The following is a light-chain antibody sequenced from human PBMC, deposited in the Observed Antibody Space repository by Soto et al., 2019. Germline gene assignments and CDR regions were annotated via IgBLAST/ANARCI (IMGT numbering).Light chain of an antibody. J-gene: IGLJ3*02. CDR1: ASNIGSNS. Sequence: QSVLTQPPSVSAAPGQKVTISCSGSASNIGSNSLSWYRQFPGSSPMLVIYDNNKRPSGIPDRFSGSKSGTSATLGITGLQTGDEADYYCGAWDGSLSVGVFGGGTKLTVL. CDR2: DNN. CDR3: GAWDGSLSVGV. V-gene: IGLV1-51*01.